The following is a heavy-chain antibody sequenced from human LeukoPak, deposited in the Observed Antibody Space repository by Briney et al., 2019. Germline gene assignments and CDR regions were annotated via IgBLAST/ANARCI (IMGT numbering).Heavy chain of an antibody. Sequence: AASVKVSCTASGGTFSSYAISWVRQAPGQGLEWMGRIIPILGIANYAQKFQGRVTITADKSTSTAYMELSSLRSEDTAVYYCARHFSAVYYYDSSGYYYLDYWGQGTLVTVSS. CDR1: GGTFSSYA. CDR3: ARHFSAVYYYDSSGYYYLDY. CDR2: IIPILGIA. J-gene: IGHJ4*02. V-gene: IGHV1-69*04. D-gene: IGHD3-22*01.